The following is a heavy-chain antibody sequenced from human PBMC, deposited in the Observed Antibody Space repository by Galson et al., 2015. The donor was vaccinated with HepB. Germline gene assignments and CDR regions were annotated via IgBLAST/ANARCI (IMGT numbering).Heavy chain of an antibody. Sequence: SETLSLTCTVSGGSISSSSYYWGWIRQPPGKGLEWIASMYYSGSTHYNPSLKSRVTRSIDTSKNQFSLKLRSVIAADTAVYYCARQLNMGYSGSWTTDDAFDVWGQGTLVTVSP. V-gene: IGHV4-39*01. CDR2: MYYSGST. CDR3: ARQLNMGYSGSWTTDDAFDV. CDR1: GGSISSSSYY. J-gene: IGHJ3*01. D-gene: IGHD6-13*01.